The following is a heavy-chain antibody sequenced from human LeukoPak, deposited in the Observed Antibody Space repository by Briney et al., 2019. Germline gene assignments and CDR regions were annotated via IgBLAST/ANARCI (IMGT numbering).Heavy chain of an antibody. CDR2: ISSNGGST. CDR1: GFTFSSYA. D-gene: IGHD6-13*01. CDR3: ARAWAAAGN. V-gene: IGHV3-64*01. Sequence: GGSLRLSCAAAGFTFSSYAMHWVRQAAGEGMEYVSAISSNGGSTYYANSVKGRFTISRDNSKNTLYLQMGSLRAEDMAVYYCARAWAAAGNWGQGTLVTVSS. J-gene: IGHJ4*02.